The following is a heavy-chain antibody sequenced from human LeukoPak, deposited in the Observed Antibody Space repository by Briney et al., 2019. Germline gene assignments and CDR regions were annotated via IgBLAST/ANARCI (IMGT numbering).Heavy chain of an antibody. CDR3: ARRLVGTPDYSDY. V-gene: IGHV3-7*01. Sequence: GGSLRLSCAASGFTFTAYAMSWFRQTPEKGLEWVANIHDDGIVTHYVDSVKGRFTISRDNAKNSLYLQMNSLRAEDTAVYYCARRLVGTPDYSDYWGQGTLVTVSS. J-gene: IGHJ4*02. D-gene: IGHD4-23*01. CDR1: GFTFTAYA. CDR2: IHDDGIVT.